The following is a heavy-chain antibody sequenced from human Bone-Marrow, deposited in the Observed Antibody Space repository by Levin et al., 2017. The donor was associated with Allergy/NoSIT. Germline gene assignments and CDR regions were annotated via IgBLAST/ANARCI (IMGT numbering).Heavy chain of an antibody. J-gene: IGHJ4*02. D-gene: IGHD1-26*01. CDR1: GFTFSDYH. Sequence: PGGSLRLSCAASGFTFSDYHMSWIRQAPGKGLEWVSYISSSGSILYYADSVKGRFTISRDNAKNSLYLQMNSLRAEDTAEYYCARGGLGSGSYGSFDNWGQGTLVTVSS. V-gene: IGHV3-11*01. CDR3: ARGGLGSGSYGSFDN. CDR2: ISSSGSIL.